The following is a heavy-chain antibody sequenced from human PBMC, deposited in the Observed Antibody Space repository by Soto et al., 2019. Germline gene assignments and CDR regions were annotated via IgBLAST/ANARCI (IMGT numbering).Heavy chain of an antibody. V-gene: IGHV3-23*01. J-gene: IGHJ6*02. CDR3: AKAHSSGLLYYYGMDV. D-gene: IGHD6-19*01. Sequence: GGSLRLSCAASGFTFSSYAMSWVRQAPGKGLEWVSAISGSGGSTYYADSVKGRFTISRDNSKNTLYLQMNSLRAEDTAAYYCAKAHSSGLLYYYGMDVWGQGTTVTVSS. CDR2: ISGSGGST. CDR1: GFTFSSYA.